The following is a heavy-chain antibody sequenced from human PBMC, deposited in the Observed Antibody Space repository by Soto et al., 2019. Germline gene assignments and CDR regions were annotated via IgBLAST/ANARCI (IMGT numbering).Heavy chain of an antibody. V-gene: IGHV4-30-2*01. CDR2: ISHGGNT. J-gene: IGHJ3*02. Sequence: SETLSLTCNVSGGSINNGGYSWCWRRQPPGKGLEWIGYISHGGNTYYNPPLRSRVIMSIDKSKNHFSLGLKSVTAADTATYYCARTSYDILTGRLDAFDIWGQGTMVTVSS. CDR3: ARTSYDILTGRLDAFDI. CDR1: GGSINNGGYS. D-gene: IGHD3-9*01.